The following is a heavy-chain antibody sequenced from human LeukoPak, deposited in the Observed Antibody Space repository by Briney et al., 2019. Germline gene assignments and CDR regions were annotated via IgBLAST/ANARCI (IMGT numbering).Heavy chain of an antibody. J-gene: IGHJ4*02. Sequence: GGSLRLSCAASGFTFSSYAMSWVRQAPGKGLEWVSGISTSGGNTDYADSVKGRFTISRDNSKNTLYLQMNSLRAEDTAVYYCAKDRGWELRYFDYWGQGTLVTVSS. V-gene: IGHV3-23*01. CDR2: ISTSGGNT. CDR3: AKDRGWELRYFDY. D-gene: IGHD1-26*01. CDR1: GFTFSSYA.